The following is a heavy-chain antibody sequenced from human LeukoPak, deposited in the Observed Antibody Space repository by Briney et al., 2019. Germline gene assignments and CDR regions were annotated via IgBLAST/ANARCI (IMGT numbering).Heavy chain of an antibody. Sequence: GGSLRLSCVVSGFTFSNHAMTWVRQAPGKGLEWVSAISAHGIDTFYAPSVKGRFTISRDNSKNTMYLQINSLRAEDTAIYYCAKDRNVVVPAAIWGGYNWFDPWGQGTLVTVSS. CDR3: AKDRNVVVPAAIWGGYNWFDP. J-gene: IGHJ5*02. D-gene: IGHD2-2*01. V-gene: IGHV3-23*01. CDR1: GFTFSNHA. CDR2: ISAHGIDT.